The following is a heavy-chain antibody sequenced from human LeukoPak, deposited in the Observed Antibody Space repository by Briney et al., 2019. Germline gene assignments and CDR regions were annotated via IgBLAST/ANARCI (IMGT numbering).Heavy chain of an antibody. CDR1: GYTLTELS. J-gene: IGHJ6*03. D-gene: IGHD3-10*01. CDR3: ARGPSITLVRGGQWYYYMDL. Sequence: ASVKVSCKVSGYTLTELSMHWVRQAPGKGLEWMGGFDPEDGETIYAQKFQGRVTMTRDTSTNTVYMELSSLRSEDTAVYYCARGPSITLVRGGQWYYYMDLWGKGTTVTISS. V-gene: IGHV1-24*01. CDR2: FDPEDGET.